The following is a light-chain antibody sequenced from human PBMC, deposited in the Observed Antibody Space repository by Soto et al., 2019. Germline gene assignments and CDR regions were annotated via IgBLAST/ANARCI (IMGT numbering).Light chain of an antibody. CDR1: QDIRNF. J-gene: IGKJ4*01. Sequence: DIRLTQSPSFLSASLGDRVTLTCRASQDIRNFLAWYQQHPGTAPRLLMYSAPTPHASVSSRFSAAGSGTEFTLTSSSLHPEDSATYFCQYLNTFSPITFGGGTTVEI. V-gene: IGKV1-9*01. CDR2: SAP. CDR3: QYLNTFSPIT.